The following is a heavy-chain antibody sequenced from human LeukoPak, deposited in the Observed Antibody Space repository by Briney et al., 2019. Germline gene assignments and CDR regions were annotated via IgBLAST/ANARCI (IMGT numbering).Heavy chain of an antibody. CDR2: IKQDGSEE. CDR3: AKDGDGSGRPTYYYYYYAMDV. CDR1: GFTFSSYW. J-gene: IGHJ6*02. V-gene: IGHV3-7*01. D-gene: IGHD6-19*01. Sequence: GGSLRLSCAASGFTFSSYWMSWVRQAPGKGLEWVANIKQDGSEEYYVDSVKGRFTISRDNAKNSLYLQMNSLRAEDTAVYYCAKDGDGSGRPTYYYYYYAMDVWGQGTTVTVSS.